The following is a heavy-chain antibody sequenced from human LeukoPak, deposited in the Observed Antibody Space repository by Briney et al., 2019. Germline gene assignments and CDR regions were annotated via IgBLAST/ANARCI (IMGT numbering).Heavy chain of an antibody. CDR3: ARGTPGYSYGYSD. CDR1: GYTFTSYD. V-gene: IGHV1-69*04. J-gene: IGHJ4*02. Sequence: SVKLSCKASGYTFTSYDINWVRQAPGQGLEWMGRIIPILGIANYAQKFQGRVTITADKSTSTAYMELSSLRSEDTAVYYCARGTPGYSYGYSDWGQGTLVTVSS. D-gene: IGHD5-18*01. CDR2: IIPILGIA.